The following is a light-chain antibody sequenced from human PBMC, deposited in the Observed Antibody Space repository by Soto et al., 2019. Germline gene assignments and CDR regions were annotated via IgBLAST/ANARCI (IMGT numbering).Light chain of an antibody. CDR1: QNIKTY. CDR2: AEY. V-gene: IGKV1-39*01. J-gene: IGKJ1*01. Sequence: DIHMTQSPSSLSASVGDRVTITCRPSQNIKTYLNWYQQKPGKAPQRLIYAEYSLQSGVPSRFTGSGSGADFSLNVTGLQTEDLATYYSQQSFSFAWTFGQGTKIEIK. CDR3: QQSFSFAWT.